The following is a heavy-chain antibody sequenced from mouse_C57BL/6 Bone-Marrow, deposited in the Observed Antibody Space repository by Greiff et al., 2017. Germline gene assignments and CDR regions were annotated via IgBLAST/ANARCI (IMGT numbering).Heavy chain of an antibody. J-gene: IGHJ2*01. Sequence: EVLLVESGGGLVKPGGSLKLSCAASGFTFSSYAMSWVRQTPEKRLEWVATISAGGSYTYYPDNVKGRFTLSRDNATNNQYLQMSHLKSEDTAMYYCARDRWLLRFDYWGQGTTLTVSS. CDR1: GFTFSSYA. CDR3: ARDRWLLRFDY. V-gene: IGHV5-4*01. D-gene: IGHD2-3*01. CDR2: ISAGGSYT.